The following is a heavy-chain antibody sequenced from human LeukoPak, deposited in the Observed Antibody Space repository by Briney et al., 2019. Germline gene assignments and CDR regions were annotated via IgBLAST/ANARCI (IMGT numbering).Heavy chain of an antibody. CDR2: VDPEDGET. D-gene: IGHD3-16*02. Sequence: GATVKISCKASGYTFTDYYMHWVQQAPGKGLEWMGRVDPEDGETIYAEKFQGRVTITADTSTDTAYMELSSLRSEDTAVYYCARFMITFGGVIVNYFDYWGQGTLVTVSS. CDR1: GYTFTDYY. J-gene: IGHJ4*02. V-gene: IGHV1-69-2*01. CDR3: ARFMITFGGVIVNYFDY.